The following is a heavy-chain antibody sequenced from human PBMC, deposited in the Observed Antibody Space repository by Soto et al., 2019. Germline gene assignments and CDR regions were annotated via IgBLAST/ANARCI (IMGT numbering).Heavy chain of an antibody. D-gene: IGHD1-26*01. V-gene: IGHV3-33*01. J-gene: IGHJ4*01. CDR3: ARDPQYGGSYWGIDY. Sequence: HPGGSLRLSCAASGFTFSNYGMHWVRQAPGKGLEWVAVIWYDGSKKYCADSVKGRFIISRDNSKNTLYLQMNSLRAEDTAVYFCARDPQYGGSYWGIDYWGHGTLVTVSS. CDR1: GFTFSNYG. CDR2: IWYDGSKK.